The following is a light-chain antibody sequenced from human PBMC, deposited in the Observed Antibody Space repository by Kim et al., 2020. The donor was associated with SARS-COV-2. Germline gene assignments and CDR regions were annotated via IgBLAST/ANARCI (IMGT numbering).Light chain of an antibody. CDR1: QSVNSSY. J-gene: IGKJ5*01. V-gene: IGKV3-20*01. CDR3: HQYDKSPIT. Sequence: APGERATRTCRARQSVNSSYVAWYQQKPGQAPRLLIYGASTRATGIPVRFSCSGYGTDFTLTISRLEPEDFAVYYCHQYDKSPITFGQGTRLEIK. CDR2: GAS.